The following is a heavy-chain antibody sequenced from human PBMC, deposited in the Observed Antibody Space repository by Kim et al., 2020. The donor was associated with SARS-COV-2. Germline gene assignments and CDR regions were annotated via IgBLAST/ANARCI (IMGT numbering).Heavy chain of an antibody. Sequence: GGSLRLSCAASGFTFSSYGMHWVRQAPDKGLEWVAVIWYDGTNKYYADSVKGRFTISRDNSKNTLYLRMNSLRAEDTAVYYCAGVYSNYGGIDYWGQGTL. V-gene: IGHV3-33*01. D-gene: IGHD4-4*01. CDR3: AGVYSNYGGIDY. J-gene: IGHJ4*02. CDR1: GFTFSSYG. CDR2: IWYDGTNK.